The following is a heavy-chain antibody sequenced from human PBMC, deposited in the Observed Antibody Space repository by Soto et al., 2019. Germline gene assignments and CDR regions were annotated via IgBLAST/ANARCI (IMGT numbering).Heavy chain of an antibody. J-gene: IGHJ4*02. CDR1: GFTFSSYW. D-gene: IGHD6-19*01. Sequence: GGSLRLSCAASGFTFSSYWMSWVRQAPGKGLEWVANIKQDGSEKYYVDSVKGRFTISRDNAKNSLYLQMYSLRAEDTAVYYCARGNQWLVRYFDYWGQGTLVTVSS. CDR3: ARGNQWLVRYFDY. CDR2: IKQDGSEK. V-gene: IGHV3-7*01.